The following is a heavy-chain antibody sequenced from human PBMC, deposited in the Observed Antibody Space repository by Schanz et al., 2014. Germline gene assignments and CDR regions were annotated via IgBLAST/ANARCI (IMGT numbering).Heavy chain of an antibody. CDR3: AKAGIAGFDY. V-gene: IGHV3-30*04. J-gene: IGHJ4*02. D-gene: IGHD6-13*01. CDR1: GFTFSTCA. CDR2: ISYDGRHK. Sequence: QVQLVESGGGVVQPGRSLRLSCAASGFTFSTCAMHWVRQAPGKGLEWVAVISYDGRHKNYADSVKGRFTISRDNSKNTLYLQMNSLRAEDTAVYYCAKAGIAGFDYWGQGTLVTVSS.